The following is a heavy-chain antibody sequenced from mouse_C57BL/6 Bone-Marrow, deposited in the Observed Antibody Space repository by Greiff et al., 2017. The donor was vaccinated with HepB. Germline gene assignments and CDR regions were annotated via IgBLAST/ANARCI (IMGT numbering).Heavy chain of an antibody. CDR2: INPSSGYT. CDR3: ARRGLGPFAY. J-gene: IGHJ3*01. Sequence: VQLQQSGAELARPGASVKISCKASGYTFPSYTMHWVKQGPGQGLEWIGYINPSSGYTKYNQKFKDKATLTADKSSSTAYRQLSSLTSEDSAVYYCARRGLGPFAYWGQGTLVTVSA. D-gene: IGHD3-3*01. V-gene: IGHV1-4*01. CDR1: GYTFPSYT.